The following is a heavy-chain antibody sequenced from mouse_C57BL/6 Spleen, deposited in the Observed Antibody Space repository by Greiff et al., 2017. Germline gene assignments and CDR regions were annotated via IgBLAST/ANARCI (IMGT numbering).Heavy chain of an antibody. CDR1: GFNIKDDY. Sequence: VQLQQSGAELVRPGASVKLSCTASGFNIKDDYMHWVKQRPEQGLEWIGWIAPENGATEYASKFQGKATITADTSSNTADLQLSSLTSEYTAVYYCTTDGSSLYYFDYWGQGTTLSVSS. J-gene: IGHJ2*01. D-gene: IGHD1-1*01. CDR2: IAPENGAT. V-gene: IGHV14-4*01. CDR3: TTDGSSLYYFDY.